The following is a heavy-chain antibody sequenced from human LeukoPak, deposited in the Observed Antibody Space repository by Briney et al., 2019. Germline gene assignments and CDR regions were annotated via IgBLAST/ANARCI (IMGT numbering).Heavy chain of an antibody. CDR2: INLKSGNT. Sequence: ASVKVSCKASGYTFTRYDINWVRQATGQGLEWMGWINLKSGNTGHAQKFQGRVTITRDTSISTVYLELSSLRSEDTALYFCTRVDGSSDYWGQGTLVTVSS. CDR3: TRVDGSSDY. D-gene: IGHD2-15*01. V-gene: IGHV1-8*03. CDR1: GYTFTRYD. J-gene: IGHJ4*02.